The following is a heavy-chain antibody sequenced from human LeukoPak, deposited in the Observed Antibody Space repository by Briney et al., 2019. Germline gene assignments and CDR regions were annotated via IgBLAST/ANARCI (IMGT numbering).Heavy chain of an antibody. CDR3: ARLLVDTANKFAEHYFDY. J-gene: IGHJ4*02. CDR2: IIPIFGIA. D-gene: IGHD5-18*01. V-gene: IGHV1-69*10. Sequence: SVKVSCKASGVTFSSDAISWVRQAPGQGLEWLGRIIPIFGIANYAQKFQGRVTITADKSTSTAYMELSSLRSEDTAVYYCARLLVDTANKFAEHYFDYWGQGTLVTVSS. CDR1: GVTFSSDA.